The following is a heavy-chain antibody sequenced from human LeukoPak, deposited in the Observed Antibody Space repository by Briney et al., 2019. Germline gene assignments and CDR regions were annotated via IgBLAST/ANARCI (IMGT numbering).Heavy chain of an antibody. D-gene: IGHD6-19*01. CDR1: GFTFSSYA. CDR3: AKDPPGIAVAGPEYFQH. Sequence: GGSLRLSCAASGFTFSSYATSWVRQAPGKGLEWVSAISGSGGSTFYADSVKGRFTISRDNSKNTLYLQMNSLRAEDTAVYYCAKDPPGIAVAGPEYFQHWGQGTLVTVSS. V-gene: IGHV3-23*01. J-gene: IGHJ1*01. CDR2: ISGSGGST.